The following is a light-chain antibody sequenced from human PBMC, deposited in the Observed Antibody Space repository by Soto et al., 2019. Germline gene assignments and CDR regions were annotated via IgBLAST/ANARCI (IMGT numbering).Light chain of an antibody. CDR2: DSS. V-gene: IGKV3-11*01. Sequence: EIVLTQSPATLSLSQGDRATLSCRASQSVSSYLAWFQQRPGQAPRLLIYDSSNRATGIPARFGGSGSGTDFTLTISSLEPEDSAVYYCQQRSSWPLTFGGGTKVDIK. CDR3: QQRSSWPLT. CDR1: QSVSSY. J-gene: IGKJ4*01.